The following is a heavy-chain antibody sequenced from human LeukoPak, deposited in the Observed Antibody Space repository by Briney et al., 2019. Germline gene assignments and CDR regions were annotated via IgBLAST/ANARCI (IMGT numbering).Heavy chain of an antibody. CDR2: IYTSGST. J-gene: IGHJ4*02. D-gene: IGHD4-23*01. CDR1: GGSISSSSYY. Sequence: SETLSLTCTVSGGSISSSSYYWGWIRQPAGKGLEWIGRIYTSGSTNYNPSLKSRVTISVDTSKNQFSLKLSSVTAADTAVYYCATSKDYGGNRPYYFDYWGQGTLVTVSS. CDR3: ATSKDYGGNRPYYFDY. V-gene: IGHV4-61*02.